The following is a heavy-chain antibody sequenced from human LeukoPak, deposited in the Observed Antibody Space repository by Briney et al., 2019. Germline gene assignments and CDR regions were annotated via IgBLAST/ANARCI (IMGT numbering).Heavy chain of an antibody. CDR1: GYSFTTYW. CDR2: IYPGDSDT. CDR3: ARIIAAAGIPFDY. Sequence: GESLKISCKGSGYSFTTYWTGWVRQMPGKGLEWMGIIYPGDSDTRYSPSFQGQVTISADKSISTAYLQWSSLKASDTAMYYCARIIAAAGIPFDYWGQGTLVTVSS. V-gene: IGHV5-51*01. D-gene: IGHD6-13*01. J-gene: IGHJ4*02.